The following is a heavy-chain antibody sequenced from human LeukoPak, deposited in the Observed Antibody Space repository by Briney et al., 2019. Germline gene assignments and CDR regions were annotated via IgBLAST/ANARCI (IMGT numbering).Heavy chain of an antibody. CDR1: GGSISSGSYY. CDR3: ARERNWFDP. V-gene: IGHV4-61*02. Sequence: SETLSLTCTVSGGSISSGSYYWSWIRQPAGKGLEWIGRIYTSGSTNYNPSLKSRVTISVDTSKNQFSLKLSSVTAADTAVYYCARERNWFDPWGQGTLVTVSS. CDR2: IYTSGST. J-gene: IGHJ5*02.